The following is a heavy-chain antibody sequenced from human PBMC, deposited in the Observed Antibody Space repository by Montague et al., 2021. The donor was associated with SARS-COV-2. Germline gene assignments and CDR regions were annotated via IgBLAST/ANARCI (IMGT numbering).Heavy chain of an antibody. CDR3: ARAERGSCGDGNCYQYFFNY. Sequence: CAISGDSVSTNSGTWNWVRLSLSRGLEWLGRIYYRSEWYSDYSVSVKSRISINPDTSKNQFSLQLNSVTPEDTAVYYCARAERGSCGDGNCYQYFFNYWGQGTLVTVSS. V-gene: IGHV6-1*01. D-gene: IGHD2-15*01. CDR1: GDSVSTNSGT. J-gene: IGHJ4*02. CDR2: IYYRSEWYS.